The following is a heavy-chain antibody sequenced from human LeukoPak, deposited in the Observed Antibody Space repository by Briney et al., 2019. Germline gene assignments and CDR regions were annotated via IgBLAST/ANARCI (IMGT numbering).Heavy chain of an antibody. J-gene: IGHJ5*02. V-gene: IGHV1-2*02. CDR2: ISPTSGGT. CDR1: GYTFTSYY. D-gene: IGHD6-19*01. Sequence: ASVKVSCKASGYTFTSYYIHWVRQAPGQGLEWMGWISPTSGGTNYAQKFQGRVTMTRDTSISTAYMDLSRLRSDDTAVYYCARVGRIDYSTGWFVPWGQGTLVTVSS. CDR3: ARVGRIDYSTGWFVP.